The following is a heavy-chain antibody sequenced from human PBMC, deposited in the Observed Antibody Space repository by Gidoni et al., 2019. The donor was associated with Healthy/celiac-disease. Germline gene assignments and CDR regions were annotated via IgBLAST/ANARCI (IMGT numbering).Heavy chain of an antibody. CDR1: GGSISSSSYY. CDR2: IYYSGST. Sequence: QLQLQESGPGLVKPSETLSLTCTVSGGSISSSSYYWGWIRQPPGKGLEWIGSIYYSGSTYYNPSLKSRVTISVDTSKNQFSLKLSSVTAADTAVYYCARHGWDPHGNAFDIWGQGTMVTVSS. J-gene: IGHJ3*02. D-gene: IGHD1-26*01. CDR3: ARHGWDPHGNAFDI. V-gene: IGHV4-39*01.